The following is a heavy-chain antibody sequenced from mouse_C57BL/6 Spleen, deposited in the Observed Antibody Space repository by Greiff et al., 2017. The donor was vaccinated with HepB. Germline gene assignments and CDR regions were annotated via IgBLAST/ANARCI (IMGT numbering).Heavy chain of an antibody. V-gene: IGHV3-8*01. CDR2: ISYSGST. D-gene: IGHD4-1*02. J-gene: IGHJ1*03. CDR3: ARYQTPTYWYFDV. CDR1: GYSITSDY. Sequence: EVKLEESGPGLAKPSQTLSLTCSVTGYSITSDYWNWIRKFPGNKLEYMGYISYSGSTYYNPSLKSRISITRDTSKNQYYLQLNSVTTEDTATYYCARYQTPTYWYFDVWGTGTTVTVSS.